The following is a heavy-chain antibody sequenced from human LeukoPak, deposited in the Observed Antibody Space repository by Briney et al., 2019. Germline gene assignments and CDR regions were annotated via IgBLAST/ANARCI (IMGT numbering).Heavy chain of an antibody. V-gene: IGHV4-59*01. CDR1: GASISNYY. Sequence: SETLSLTCTVSGASISNYYWTWIRQPPGKGLEWIGYIYYSGSTNYRPSLKSRVTISVDTSKNQFSLKLSSVTAADTAVYYCAREYSYGYYFDYWGQGTLVTVSS. J-gene: IGHJ4*02. D-gene: IGHD5-18*01. CDR3: AREYSYGYYFDY. CDR2: IYYSGST.